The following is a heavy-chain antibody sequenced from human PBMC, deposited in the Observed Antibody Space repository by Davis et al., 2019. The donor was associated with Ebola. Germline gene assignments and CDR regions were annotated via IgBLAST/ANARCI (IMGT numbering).Heavy chain of an antibody. Sequence: GESLKISCAASGFTFSGYGMHWVRQAPGKGLEWVAVISSDGSNKYYVDSVKGRFTISRDNSKNALYLQMNSLRAEDTAVYYCAKDKFQWRNGLLDYWGQGTLVTVSS. CDR3: AKDKFQWRNGLLDY. V-gene: IGHV3-30*18. J-gene: IGHJ4*02. CDR2: ISSDGSNK. CDR1: GFTFSGYG. D-gene: IGHD6-19*01.